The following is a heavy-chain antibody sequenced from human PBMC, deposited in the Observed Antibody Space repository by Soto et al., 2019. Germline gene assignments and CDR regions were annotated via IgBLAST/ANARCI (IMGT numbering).Heavy chain of an antibody. D-gene: IGHD3-10*01. Sequence: SETLSLTCTVSGGSISSSSYYWGWIRQPPGKGLEWIGSIYYSGTTKYNPSLERRVTISLDTSKNQFSLKLNSVTAADTAVYYCATRPPGGPWVGVFDYWSQGTLVTVSS. V-gene: IGHV4-39*07. CDR2: IYYSGTT. J-gene: IGHJ4*02. CDR1: GGSISSSSYY. CDR3: ATRPPGGPWVGVFDY.